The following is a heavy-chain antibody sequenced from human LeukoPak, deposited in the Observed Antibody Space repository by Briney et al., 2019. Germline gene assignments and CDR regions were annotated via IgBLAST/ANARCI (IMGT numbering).Heavy chain of an antibody. Sequence: GASVKVSCKASGGTFSSYAISWVRQAPGQGLEWMGGIIPVFGTANYAQKFQGRVTITTDESTSTAYMELSSLRSEDTAVYYCARDQGQKYFQHWGQGTLVTVSS. CDR1: GGTFSSYA. CDR3: ARDQGQKYFQH. J-gene: IGHJ1*01. CDR2: IIPVFGTA. V-gene: IGHV1-69*05.